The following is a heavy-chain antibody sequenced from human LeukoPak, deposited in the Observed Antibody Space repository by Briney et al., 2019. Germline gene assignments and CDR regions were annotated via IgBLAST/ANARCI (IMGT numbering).Heavy chain of an antibody. CDR3: ARNVGWYSHDS. J-gene: IGHJ4*02. V-gene: IGHV4-59*08. CDR1: GDSLSSHY. Sequence: PSETLSLTCTVSGDSLSSHYWSWIRQPPGKGLEWIGYIYGSGSTHYDPSLRSRVPISDDTSKNQFSLKLTSVTAADTAVYYCARNVGWYSHDSWGQGTLVTVSS. D-gene: IGHD6-19*01. CDR2: IYGSGST.